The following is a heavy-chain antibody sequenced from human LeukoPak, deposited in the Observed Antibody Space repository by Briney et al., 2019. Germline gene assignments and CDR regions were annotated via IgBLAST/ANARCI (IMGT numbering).Heavy chain of an antibody. V-gene: IGHV4-61*02. J-gene: IGHJ3*02. D-gene: IGHD3-3*01. CDR3: ARDRGVDDAFHI. Sequence: SETLSLTCTVSGCSISSGSYYWGWIRQPPGKGPEWIVRIHTSGSTKDNPSLHGPVSQSVDTAKNPFSLKLSSATDADTAVYYRARDRGVDDAFHIWGQGTLVTGSS. CDR1: GCSISSGSYY. CDR2: IHTSGST.